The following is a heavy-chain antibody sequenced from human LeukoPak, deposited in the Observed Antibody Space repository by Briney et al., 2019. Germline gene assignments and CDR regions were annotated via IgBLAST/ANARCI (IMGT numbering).Heavy chain of an antibody. CDR1: GVTFSGYI. CDR3: AREISISIAARGGFDY. J-gene: IGHJ4*02. CDR2: IISSSSYI. D-gene: IGHD6-6*01. Sequence: GGGLRLSCAASGVTFSGYIMNSVREAPGKGVEGVSYIISSSSYIYYQDSVKGRFTISRDNAKNSLYLQMNSLRAEDTALYYCAREISISIAARGGFDYWGQGTLVTVSS. V-gene: IGHV3-21*04.